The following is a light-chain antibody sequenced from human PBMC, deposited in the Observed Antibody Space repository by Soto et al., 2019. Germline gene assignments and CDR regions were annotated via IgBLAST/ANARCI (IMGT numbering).Light chain of an antibody. Sequence: DIQSTQSPSSLSASVGDRVTITCRASQSMSTYLNWYQQKPGKAPKLLIYGASHLQTGVSSRFSGSGSGTDFTLTISSLQPEDFATYYCHQSYKTPHTFGQGTKVDIK. CDR1: QSMSTY. CDR2: GAS. V-gene: IGKV1-39*01. J-gene: IGKJ2*01. CDR3: HQSYKTPHT.